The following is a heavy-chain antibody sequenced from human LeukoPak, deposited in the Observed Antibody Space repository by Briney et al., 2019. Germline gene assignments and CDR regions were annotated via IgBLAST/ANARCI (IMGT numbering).Heavy chain of an antibody. CDR3: AKRVVVPAAMTIPDDAFGI. CDR2: ISGSGGST. J-gene: IGHJ3*02. Sequence: PGGSLRLSCAASGFTFSSYAMSWVRQAPGKGLEWVSAISGSGGSTYCADSVKGRFTISRDNSKNTLYLQMNSLRAEDTAVYYCAKRVVVPAAMTIPDDAFGIWGQGTMVTVSS. CDR1: GFTFSSYA. V-gene: IGHV3-23*01. D-gene: IGHD2-2*01.